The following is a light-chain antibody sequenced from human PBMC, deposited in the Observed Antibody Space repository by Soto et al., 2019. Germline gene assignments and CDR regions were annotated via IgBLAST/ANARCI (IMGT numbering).Light chain of an antibody. V-gene: IGLV2-14*01. CDR2: EVT. Sequence: QSVLTQPASVSGSRGQSITISCTGTSSDSGAYSFVSWLQQRPGKAPQLILYEVTKRPSGVSNRFSGSRSGNTASLTISGLQAEDEADYHCSSYTSGSSHYVFGTGTKVTVL. CDR3: SSYTSGSSHYV. CDR1: SSDSGAYSF. J-gene: IGLJ1*01.